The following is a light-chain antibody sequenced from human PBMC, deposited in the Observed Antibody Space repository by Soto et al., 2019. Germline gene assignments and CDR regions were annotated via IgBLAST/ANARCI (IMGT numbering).Light chain of an antibody. CDR1: NSHVGGYNY. CDR3: SSYTSSSPLL. Sequence: QSALTQPASVSGSPGQSITISCTGTNSHVGGYNYVSWYQQHPGQAPKLMIYPVSNRPSGVSNRFSGSKSGNTASLTISGLQVEDEANYYCSSYTSSSPLLFGGGTKLTVL. J-gene: IGLJ3*02. CDR2: PVS. V-gene: IGLV2-14*01.